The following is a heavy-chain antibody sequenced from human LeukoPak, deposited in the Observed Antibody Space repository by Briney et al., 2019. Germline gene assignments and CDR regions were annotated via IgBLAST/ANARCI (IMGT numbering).Heavy chain of an antibody. CDR3: ARVDESAGAFDI. CDR1: GYTFTSYD. V-gene: IGHV1-18*01. CDR2: ISAYNGNT. J-gene: IGHJ3*02. Sequence: ASVKVSCKASGYTFTSYDINWVRQATGQGLEWMGWISAYNGNTNYAQKLQGRVTMTTDTSTSTAYMELRSLRSDDTAVYYCARVDESAGAFDIWGQGTMVTVSS.